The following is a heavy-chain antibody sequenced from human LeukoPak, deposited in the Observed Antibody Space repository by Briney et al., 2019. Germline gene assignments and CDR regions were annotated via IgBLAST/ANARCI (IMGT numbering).Heavy chain of an antibody. V-gene: IGHV4-59*01. Sequence: SETPSLTCTVSGGSINNYYWSWVRQPPGKGLEWIGYIYYSGSTNYNPSLKSRVTISVDTSKNQFSLKLSSVTAADTAVYYCAREGYCSGGSCYLNWFDPWGQGTLVTVSS. CDR2: IYYSGST. CDR3: AREGYCSGGSCYLNWFDP. CDR1: GGSINNYY. D-gene: IGHD2-15*01. J-gene: IGHJ5*02.